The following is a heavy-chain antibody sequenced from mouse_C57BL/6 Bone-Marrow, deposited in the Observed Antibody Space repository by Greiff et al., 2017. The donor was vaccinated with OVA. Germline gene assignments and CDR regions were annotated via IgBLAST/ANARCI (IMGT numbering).Heavy chain of an antibody. Sequence: QVQLQQSGPGLVRPSQCLSISCTVSGFSLTSYGLHWVRPSPGKGLEWLGVIWGGGSTDYNAAFMYRLSITKDNSKSQVFLNMNSLQADDSAIYYCAKGGGSLFAYWGQGTLVTVSA. J-gene: IGHJ3*01. CDR3: AKGGGSLFAY. CDR2: IWGGGST. CDR1: GFSLTSYG. D-gene: IGHD6-1*01. V-gene: IGHV2-5*01.